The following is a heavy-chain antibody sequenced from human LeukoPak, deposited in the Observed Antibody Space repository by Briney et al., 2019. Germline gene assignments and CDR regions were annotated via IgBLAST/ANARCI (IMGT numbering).Heavy chain of an antibody. V-gene: IGHV4-39*07. CDR2: IFYNGNT. CDR3: ARLSRSSWYIYFDY. Sequence: SETLSLTCTVSGGSISSTEYYWGWIRQPPGKGLEWIGSIFYNGNTYFNPSLKSRVTLSLDTSKNHFSLNLNSVTAADTGVYYCARLSRSSWYIYFDYWSQGTLVTVSS. CDR1: GGSISSTEYY. D-gene: IGHD6-13*01. J-gene: IGHJ4*02.